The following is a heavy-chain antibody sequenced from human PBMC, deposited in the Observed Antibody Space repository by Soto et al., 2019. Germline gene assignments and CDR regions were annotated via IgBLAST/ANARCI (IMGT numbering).Heavy chain of an antibody. CDR1: GYTFTSYA. V-gene: IGHV1-3*01. CDR3: ARERYYDSSGYSIPTIDY. D-gene: IGHD3-22*01. Sequence: QVQLVQSGAEVKKPGSSVKVSCKASGYTFTSYAMHWVRQAPGQRLEWMGWINAGNGNTKYSQKLQGRVTMTTDTSTSTAYMELRSLRSDDTAVYYCARERYYDSSGYSIPTIDYWGQGTLVTVSS. CDR2: INAGNGNT. J-gene: IGHJ4*02.